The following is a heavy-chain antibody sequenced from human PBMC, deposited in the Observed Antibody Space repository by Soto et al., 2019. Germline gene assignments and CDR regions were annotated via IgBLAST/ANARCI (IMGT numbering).Heavy chain of an antibody. CDR2: VDVTGADT. CDR3: AKAGGSTWGTEYFQH. CDR1: GFTFAGYA. V-gene: IGHV3-23*01. D-gene: IGHD6-13*01. J-gene: IGHJ1*01. Sequence: EVQLLESGGGLVQPGGPLRLSFAASGFTFAGYAMSWVRKPPGKGLGWVSLVDVTGADTYYLDSVKGRFTISRDNSKNTLYLQMNSLRAEDTAIYYCAKAGGSTWGTEYFQHWGQGTLVTVSS.